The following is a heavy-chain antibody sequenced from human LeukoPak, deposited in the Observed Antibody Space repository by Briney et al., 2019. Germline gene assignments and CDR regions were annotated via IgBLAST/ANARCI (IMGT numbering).Heavy chain of an antibody. CDR2: IYPGDSDT. CDR1: GYSFTSYW. CDR3: ARQDVRYCSSTSCHEITPYFDY. J-gene: IGHJ4*02. Sequence: GESLKISCKGSGYSFTSYWIAWVRQMPGKGLEWMGIIYPGDSDTRYSPSFQGQVTTSADKSISTAYLQWSSLKASDTAMYYCARQDVRYCSSTSCHEITPYFDYWGQGTLVTVSS. D-gene: IGHD2-2*01. V-gene: IGHV5-51*01.